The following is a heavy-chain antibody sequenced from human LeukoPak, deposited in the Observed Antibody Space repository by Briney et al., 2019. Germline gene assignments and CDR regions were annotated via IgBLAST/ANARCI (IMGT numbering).Heavy chain of an antibody. Sequence: GGSLRLSCAASGFTFSSYDMSWVRQAPGKGLEWVSAISGSGGSTYYADSVKGRFTISRDNAKNSLYLEMNSLRVDDTAVYYCAREGTMISSFDYWGQGTLVTVSS. CDR3: AREGTMISSFDY. CDR1: GFTFSSYD. V-gene: IGHV3-23*01. CDR2: ISGSGGST. D-gene: IGHD3-22*01. J-gene: IGHJ4*02.